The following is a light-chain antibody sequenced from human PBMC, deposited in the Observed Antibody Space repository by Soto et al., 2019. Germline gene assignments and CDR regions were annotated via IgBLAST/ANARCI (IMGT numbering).Light chain of an antibody. CDR3: QQYRSSPGT. CDR2: GAS. Sequence: EIVLTQSPGTLSLSPGERATLSCRASQSVSSSYLAWYQQKPGQAPRLLIYGASSRATGIPDRFSGSGSGTDFTLTFSRLEPEDFAVYYCQQYRSSPGTFGQGTKVEIK. J-gene: IGKJ1*01. V-gene: IGKV3-20*01. CDR1: QSVSSSY.